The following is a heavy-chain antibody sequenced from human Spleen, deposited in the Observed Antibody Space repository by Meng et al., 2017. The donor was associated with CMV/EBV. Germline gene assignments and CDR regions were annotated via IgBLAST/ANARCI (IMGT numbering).Heavy chain of an antibody. CDR3: ARGHVVVVFDIFDL. Sequence: GGSLRLSCAASGFTFSSYAMHWVRQAPGKGLEWVAVISYDGSNKYYADSVKGRFTISRDNSKNTLYLQMNSLRAEDTALYYCARGHVVVVFDIFDLWGQGTMVTVSS. V-gene: IGHV3-30-3*01. CDR2: ISYDGSNK. D-gene: IGHD2-21*01. J-gene: IGHJ3*01. CDR1: GFTFSSYA.